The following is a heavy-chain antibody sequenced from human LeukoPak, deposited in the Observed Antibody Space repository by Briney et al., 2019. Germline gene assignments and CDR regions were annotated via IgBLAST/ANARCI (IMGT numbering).Heavy chain of an antibody. CDR1: GFTFSNYA. J-gene: IGHJ4*02. D-gene: IGHD4-17*01. Sequence: GGSLRLSCAASGFTFSNYAMSWVRQAPGKGMEWVSAISGSGGSTYYADSVKGRFTISRDNSKNTLYLQMNSLRAEDTAVYYCAKRHGDYVVAFADYWGQGTLVTVSS. V-gene: IGHV3-23*01. CDR2: ISGSGGST. CDR3: AKRHGDYVVAFADY.